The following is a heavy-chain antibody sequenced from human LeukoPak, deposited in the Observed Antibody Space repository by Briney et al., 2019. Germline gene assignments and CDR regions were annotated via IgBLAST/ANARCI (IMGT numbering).Heavy chain of an antibody. D-gene: IGHD3-10*01. CDR1: GGSFSGYY. V-gene: IGHV4-34*01. CDR3: ARNVLLWFGEFGFDY. Sequence: PSETLSLTCAVYGGSFSGYYWSWIRQPPGKGLEWIGEINHSGSTNYNPSLKSRVTISVDTSKSQFSLKLSSVTAADTAVYYCARNVLLWFGEFGFDYWGQGTLVTVSS. CDR2: INHSGST. J-gene: IGHJ4*02.